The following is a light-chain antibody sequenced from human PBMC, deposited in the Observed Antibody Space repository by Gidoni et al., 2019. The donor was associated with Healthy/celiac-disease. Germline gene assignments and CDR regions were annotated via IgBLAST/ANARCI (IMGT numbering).Light chain of an antibody. Sequence: SYVLTPPPSVSVAPGQTARFTCGGNHIGSKSVHWYQQKPGQAPVLVVYDDSDRPSGIPERFSGSNSGNTATLTISRVEAGDEADYYCQVWDSSSDLWVFGGGTKLTVL. CDR2: DDS. CDR3: QVWDSSSDLWV. V-gene: IGLV3-21*02. CDR1: HIGSKS. J-gene: IGLJ3*02.